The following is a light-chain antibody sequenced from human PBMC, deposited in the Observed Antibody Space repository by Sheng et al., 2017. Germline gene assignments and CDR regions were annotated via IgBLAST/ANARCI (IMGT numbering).Light chain of an antibody. J-gene: IGKJ1*01. V-gene: IGKV1-5*03. CDR2: KAS. CDR1: QTIANW. CDR3: EQYKTYPRT. Sequence: DIQMTQSPSTLSASVGDRVTITCRASQTIANWLAWYQQKPGEAPQVLIYKASSLQSGVPSRFSGSGSGTEFTLTISRLQPDDFATYYCEQYKTYPRTFGQGPRWKSN.